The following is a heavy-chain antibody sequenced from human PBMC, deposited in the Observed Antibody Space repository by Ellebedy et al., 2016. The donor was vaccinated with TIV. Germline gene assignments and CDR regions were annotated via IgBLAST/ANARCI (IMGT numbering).Heavy chain of an antibody. CDR1: GGSISSDSSY. V-gene: IGHV4-39*07. J-gene: IGHJ4*02. Sequence: MPSETLSLTCTVSGGSISSDSSYWGWIRQPPGKGLEWIGSIYYSGNTFYNPSLKGRVTISVDTSKNQFSMKLQSVTAADTAVYYCASSIVLVQDWGQGTLVTVSS. D-gene: IGHD2-21*01. CDR3: ASSIVLVQD. CDR2: IYYSGNT.